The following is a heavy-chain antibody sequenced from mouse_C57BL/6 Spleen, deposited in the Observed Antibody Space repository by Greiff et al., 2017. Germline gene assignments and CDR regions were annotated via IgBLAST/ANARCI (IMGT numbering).Heavy chain of an antibody. CDR2: IDPSDSYT. CDR3: ARELRPDF. CDR1: GYTFTSYW. V-gene: IGHV1-59*01. Sequence: QVQLQQPGAALVRPGTSVQLSCKASGYTFTSYWKHWVKQRPGQGLEWSGVIDPSDSYTNYNQKFKGNATLAVDTSSSTAYMQLSSLASEASAVYYCARELRPDFWGQGTTLTVSS. J-gene: IGHJ2*01. D-gene: IGHD1-2*01.